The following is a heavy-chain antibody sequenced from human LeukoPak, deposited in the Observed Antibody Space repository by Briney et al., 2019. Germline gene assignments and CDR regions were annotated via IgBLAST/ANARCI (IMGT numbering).Heavy chain of an antibody. D-gene: IGHD2-2*01. CDR3: ARMSVVVPARSDWFDP. J-gene: IGHJ5*02. V-gene: IGHV4-39*07. Sequence: SETLSLTCTVSGGSISSSSYYWGWIRQPPGKGLEWIGEINHSGSTNYNPSLKSRVTISVDTSKNQFSLKLSSVTAADTAVYYCARMSVVVPARSDWFDPWGQGTLVTVSS. CDR1: GGSISSSSYY. CDR2: INHSGST.